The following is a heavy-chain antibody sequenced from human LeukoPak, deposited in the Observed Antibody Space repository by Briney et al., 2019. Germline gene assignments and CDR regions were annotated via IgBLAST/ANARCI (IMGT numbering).Heavy chain of an antibody. CDR2: IYTSGST. D-gene: IGHD2-15*01. J-gene: IGHJ3*02. Sequence: PSQTLSLTCTVSGGSISSGSYYWSWIRQPAGKGLEWIGRIYTSGSTNYNPSLKSRVTISVDTSKNQFSLKLSSVTAADTAVYYCARESQSGASAAGFDIWGQGTMVTVSS. V-gene: IGHV4-61*02. CDR1: GGSISSGSYY. CDR3: ARESQSGASAAGFDI.